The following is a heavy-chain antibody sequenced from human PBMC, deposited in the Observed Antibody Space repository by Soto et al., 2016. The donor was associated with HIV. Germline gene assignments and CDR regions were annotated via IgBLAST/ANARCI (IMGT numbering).Heavy chain of an antibody. Sequence: QVQLEQSGAEVKKSGASVKVSCKASGFSFSTYDINWVRQAPGQGLEWMGVIIPIFDTSNYTQKFQGRVTFTADKSTITAYMELSSVTSEDTAVYYCARGVQLSSFASGSYGGLDYWGQGTLVTVSS. J-gene: IGHJ4*02. CDR3: ARGVQLSSFASGSYGGLDY. CDR2: IIPIFDTS. V-gene: IGHV1-69*06. CDR1: GFSFSTYD. D-gene: IGHD3-10*01.